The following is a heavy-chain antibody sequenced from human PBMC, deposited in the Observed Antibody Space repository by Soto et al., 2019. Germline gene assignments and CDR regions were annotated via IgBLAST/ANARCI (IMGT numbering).Heavy chain of an antibody. CDR2: IFYSGSA. CDR3: ARAGSIVGAIL. CDR1: GGSVSSGSYY. D-gene: IGHD1-26*01. J-gene: IGHJ4*02. V-gene: IGHV4-61*01. Sequence: KSSETLSLTCTVSGGSVSSGSYYWSWIRQPPGKGLEYIGYIFYSGSANYNPSLKSRVTVSVDTSKNQFSLMLSSVTAADTAVYYCARAGSIVGAILWGQGTLVTVSS.